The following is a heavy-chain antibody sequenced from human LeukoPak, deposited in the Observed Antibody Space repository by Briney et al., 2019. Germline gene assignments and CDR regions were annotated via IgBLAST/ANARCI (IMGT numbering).Heavy chain of an antibody. D-gene: IGHD6-25*01. Sequence: AGGSLRLSCAASKFTFKNYGMHWVRQAPGKGLEWVGVILYDGSNKYYADSVRGRFTISRDNSKNMLYLQMDSLRVEDTAVYYCTRDAAASFDYWGQGTLVTVSS. CDR1: KFTFKNYG. J-gene: IGHJ4*02. CDR3: TRDAAASFDY. V-gene: IGHV3-33*01. CDR2: ILYDGSNK.